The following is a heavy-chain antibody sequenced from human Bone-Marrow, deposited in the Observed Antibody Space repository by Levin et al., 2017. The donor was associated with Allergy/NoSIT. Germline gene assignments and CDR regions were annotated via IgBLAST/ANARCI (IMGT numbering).Heavy chain of an antibody. V-gene: IGHV3-30-3*01. CDR2: ISYDGSNK. J-gene: IGHJ6*03. CDR3: ARDLRYCSSTSCYVPYYYYYMDV. D-gene: IGHD2-2*01. Sequence: LSLTCAASGFTFSSYAMHWVRQAPGKGLEWVAVISYDGSNKYYADSVKGRFTISRDNSKNTLYLQMNSLRAEDTAVYYCARDLRYCSSTSCYVPYYYYYMDVWGKGTTVTVSS. CDR1: GFTFSSYA.